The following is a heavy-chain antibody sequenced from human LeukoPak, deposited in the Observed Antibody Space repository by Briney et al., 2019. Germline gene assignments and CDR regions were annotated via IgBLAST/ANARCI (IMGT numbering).Heavy chain of an antibody. CDR2: ISYDGNNK. J-gene: IGHJ4*02. V-gene: IGHV3-30*04. Sequence: GGSLRLSCAASGFTFSSYGMHWVRQAPGKGLEWVALISYDGNNKYYAASVKGRFTLSRDNPKNTLYLQMNSLRAEDTAVYYCARDYVWGSYRYFDYWGQGTLVTVSS. CDR3: ARDYVWGSYRYFDY. CDR1: GFTFSSYG. D-gene: IGHD3-16*02.